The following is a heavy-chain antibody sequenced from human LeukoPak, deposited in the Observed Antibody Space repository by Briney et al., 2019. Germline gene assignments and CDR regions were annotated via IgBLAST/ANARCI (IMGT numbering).Heavy chain of an antibody. V-gene: IGHV3-48*03. D-gene: IGHD6-19*01. J-gene: IGHJ4*02. Sequence: PGGSLRLSCAASLFKFSRYEMCCVRQAPGQGPEWIAYISSSGSTVHYADSVKGRFTISRDNAKNTLYLQTNSLRVEDTAIYYCSIEASPQHPPGWVFTDWWGQGVLLTVSS. CDR1: LFKFSRYE. CDR3: SIEASPQHPPGWVFTDW. CDR2: ISSSGSTV.